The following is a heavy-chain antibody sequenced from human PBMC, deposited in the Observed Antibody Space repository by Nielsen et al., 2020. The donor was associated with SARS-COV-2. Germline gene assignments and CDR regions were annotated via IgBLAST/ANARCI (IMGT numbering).Heavy chain of an antibody. CDR2: IYYSGST. J-gene: IGHJ6*02. D-gene: IGHD3-9*01. Sequence: SETLSLTCTVSGGSVSSGSYYWSWIRQPPGKGLEWIGYIYYSGSTNYNPSLKSRVTISVDTSKNQFSLKLSSVTAADTAVYYCALRYFDWSEDYGMDVWGQGTTVTVSS. V-gene: IGHV4-61*01. CDR1: GGSVSSGSYY. CDR3: ALRYFDWSEDYGMDV.